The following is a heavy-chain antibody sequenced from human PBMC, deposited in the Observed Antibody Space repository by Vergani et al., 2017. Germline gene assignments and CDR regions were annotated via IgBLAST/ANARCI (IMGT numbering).Heavy chain of an antibody. J-gene: IGHJ5*02. Sequence: QAQLQESGPGLVKPSETLSLTCHVFGVSVTDYNCNWIRQAPGKGLEWIGTLPTTGGATHARHNPSLKSRISISVDTSKSHLSLRLTSVTAADAAIYYCAGDTLSWQRADRWGQGLLVSVSS. CDR2: LPTTGGA. V-gene: IGHV4-59*02. CDR3: AGDTLSWQRADR. CDR1: GVSVTDYN. D-gene: IGHD6-13*01.